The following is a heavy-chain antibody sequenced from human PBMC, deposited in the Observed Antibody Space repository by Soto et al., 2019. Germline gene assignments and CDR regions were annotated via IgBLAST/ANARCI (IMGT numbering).Heavy chain of an antibody. V-gene: IGHV3-23*01. J-gene: IGHJ4*02. D-gene: IGHD2-21*02. CDR1: GFPFAPST. CDR3: AKRDVPHSTSNAYFYDH. Sequence: GGSLRLSCGFSGFPFAPSTMSWVRQAPGNGLDGFSTFSVSVGSTYSADSVQGRVTVSSDISDNTLFLRMTSLTADDTAVYFCAKRDVPHSTSNAYFYDHWGRGVLVTVSS. CDR2: FSVSVGST.